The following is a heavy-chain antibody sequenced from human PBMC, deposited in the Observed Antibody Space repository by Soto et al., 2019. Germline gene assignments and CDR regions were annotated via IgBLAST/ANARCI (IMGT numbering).Heavy chain of an antibody. CDR2: INHSGST. D-gene: IGHD2-21*01. V-gene: IGHV4-34*01. Sequence: SETLSLTCAVYGGSFSGYYWSWIRQPPGKGLEWIGEINHSGSTNYNPSLKSRVTISVDTSKNQFSLKLSSVTAADTAVYYCARGGRVVVAAIDYWGQGTLVTVSS. CDR1: GGSFSGYY. CDR3: ARGGRVVVAAIDY. J-gene: IGHJ4*02.